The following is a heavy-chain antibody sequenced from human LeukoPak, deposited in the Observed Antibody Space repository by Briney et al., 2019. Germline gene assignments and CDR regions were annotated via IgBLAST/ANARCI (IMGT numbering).Heavy chain of an antibody. CDR1: GFTFSSYS. CDR3: AKDIRGYCGGDCYADS. Sequence: GGSLRLSCAASGFTFSSYSMNWVRQAPGKGLEWVSSISSSSSYIYYADSVKGRFTISRDNSKNTLYLQMNSLRAEDTAVYYCAKDIRGYCGGDCYADSWGQGTLVTVSS. V-gene: IGHV3-21*01. CDR2: ISSSSSYI. D-gene: IGHD2-21*02. J-gene: IGHJ4*02.